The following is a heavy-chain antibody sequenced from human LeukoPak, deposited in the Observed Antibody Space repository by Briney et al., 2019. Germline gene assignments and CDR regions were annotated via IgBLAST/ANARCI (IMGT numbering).Heavy chain of an antibody. CDR2: IYYSGST. V-gene: IGHV4-39*07. Sequence: KTSETLSLTCTVSGGSISSYYWGWIRQPPGKGLEWIGSIYYSGSTYYNPSLKSRVTISVDTSKNQFSLKLSSVTAADTAVYYCARLSPLPEFTTMVRGAIDYYYYCYMDVWGKGTTVTVSS. CDR3: ARLSPLPEFTTMVRGAIDYYYYCYMDV. D-gene: IGHD3-10*01. CDR1: GGSISSYY. J-gene: IGHJ6*03.